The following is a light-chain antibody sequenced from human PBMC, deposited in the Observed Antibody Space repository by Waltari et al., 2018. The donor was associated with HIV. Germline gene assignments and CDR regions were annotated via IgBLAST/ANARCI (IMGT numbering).Light chain of an antibody. CDR3: SSYAGSGNLLL. CDR2: AVN. V-gene: IGLV2-8*01. CDR1: SNDIGPYHY. J-gene: IGLJ6*01. Sequence: QSALTQPPAASGSPGQSVTISCTGTSNDIGPYHYVHWYQQHPDKTPRLVMYAVNRRPSGVPGRFSVSKSGNTASLTVSGLQAGDEAHYYGSSYAGSGNLLLFGGGTKVTVL.